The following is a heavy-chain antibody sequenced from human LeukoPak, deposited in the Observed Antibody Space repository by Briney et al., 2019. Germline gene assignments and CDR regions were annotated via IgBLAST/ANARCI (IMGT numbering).Heavy chain of an antibody. J-gene: IGHJ4*02. Sequence: GASVKVSCKASGGTFSSYAISWVRQATGQGLEWMGWMNPNSGNTGYAQKFQGRVTITRNTSISTAYMELSSLRSEDTAVYFCTSRLLIHLWAKDFWGQGTLVTVSS. CDR3: TSRLLIHLWAKDF. CDR1: GGTFSSYA. CDR2: MNPNSGNT. D-gene: IGHD5-18*01. V-gene: IGHV1-8*03.